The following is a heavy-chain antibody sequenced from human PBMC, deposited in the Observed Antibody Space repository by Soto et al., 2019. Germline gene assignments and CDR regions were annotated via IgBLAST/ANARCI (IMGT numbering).Heavy chain of an antibody. CDR2: IDPSDSQT. J-gene: IGHJ4*02. CDR3: ARQLSDSGTGPYFLYYLDS. CDR1: GYSFAGYW. V-gene: IGHV5-10-1*01. D-gene: IGHD5-18*01. Sequence: GEALKISCKGSGYSFAGYWITWVRQKPEKCLEWMGRIDPSDSQTYYSPSFRGHVTISATKSITTVFLQWSSLRASDRAMYYCARQLSDSGTGPYFLYYLDSWGQGTAVEVSS.